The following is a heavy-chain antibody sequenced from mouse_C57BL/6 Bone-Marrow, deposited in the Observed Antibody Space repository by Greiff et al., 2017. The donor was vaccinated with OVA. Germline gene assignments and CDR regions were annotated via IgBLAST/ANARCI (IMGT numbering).Heavy chain of an antibody. CDR3: ARYDYGYAMDY. Sequence: VQLVESGAELVKPGASVKISCKASGYAFSSYWMNWVKQRPGKGLEWIGQIYPGDGDTNYNGKFKGKATLTADKSSSTAYMQLSSLTSEDSAVYFCARYDYGYAMDYWGQGTSVTVSS. D-gene: IGHD2-4*01. CDR2: IYPGDGDT. J-gene: IGHJ4*01. CDR1: GYAFSSYW. V-gene: IGHV1-80*01.